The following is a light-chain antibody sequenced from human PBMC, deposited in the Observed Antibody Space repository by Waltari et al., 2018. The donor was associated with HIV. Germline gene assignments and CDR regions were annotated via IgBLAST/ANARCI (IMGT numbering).Light chain of an antibody. V-gene: IGLV1-44*01. Sequence: QSVLTPPPSVSGTPGQRVTISCSGRSSNLRSNTVNWYHQHPGTAPQLLISACNQRPSGVPDRFSGSRSATSAFLVISGLQSEDEADYYCASWDDSLNGRGLFGGGTKLTVL. J-gene: IGLJ2*01. CDR3: ASWDDSLNGRGL. CDR2: ACN. CDR1: SSNLRSNT.